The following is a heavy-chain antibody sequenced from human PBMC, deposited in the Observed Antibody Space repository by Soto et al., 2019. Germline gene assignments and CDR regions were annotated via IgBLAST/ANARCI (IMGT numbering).Heavy chain of an antibody. Sequence: EVQLLESGGLLVQSGGSLRLSCAASGFTFSTYTMSWVRQAPGKGLEWVSGVYGSGHGDTFYADSVKGRFVISRDDSKGMLSWQMNSLKVEDTAIYYCAKQRHTDGIWPFDFWGQGTLVTVFS. D-gene: IGHD6-25*01. V-gene: IGHV3-23*01. CDR3: AKQRHTDGIWPFDF. CDR1: GFTFSTYT. CDR2: VYGSGHGDT. J-gene: IGHJ4*02.